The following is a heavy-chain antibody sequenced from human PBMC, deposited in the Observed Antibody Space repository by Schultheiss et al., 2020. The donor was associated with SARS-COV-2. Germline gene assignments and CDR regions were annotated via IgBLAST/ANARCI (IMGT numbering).Heavy chain of an antibody. Sequence: GGSLRLSCAASGFTFSNAWMNWVRQAPGKGLEWVGHIKSKTDGGTIDYAAPVKGRFTISGDDSKNTLYLQMNSLRTEDTAVYYCTTPIPYDFVDSSGYNWGQGTLVTVSS. D-gene: IGHD3-22*01. CDR1: GFTFSNAW. CDR3: TTPIPYDFVDSSGYN. J-gene: IGHJ4*02. V-gene: IGHV3-15*01. CDR2: IKSKTDGGTI.